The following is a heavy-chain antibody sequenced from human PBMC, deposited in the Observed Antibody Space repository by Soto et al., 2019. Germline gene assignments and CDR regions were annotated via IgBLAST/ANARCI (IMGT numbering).Heavy chain of an antibody. J-gene: IGHJ1*01. Sequence: EVQLVESGGGLVHPGRSLRLSCAASGFTFDDYAMHCVRQVPGKGLEWVSGINWNSGSIGYGDSVKGRFAISRDNAKNSLHLQMNSLSAEDTAFYYCVKDESINWYSGHFRHWGQGTLVTVS. D-gene: IGHD6-13*01. CDR1: GFTFDDYA. V-gene: IGHV3-9*01. CDR3: VKDESINWYSGHFRH. CDR2: INWNSGSI.